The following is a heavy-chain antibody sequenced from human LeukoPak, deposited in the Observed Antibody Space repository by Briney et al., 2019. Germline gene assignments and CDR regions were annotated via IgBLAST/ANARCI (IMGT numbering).Heavy chain of an antibody. V-gene: IGHV4-34*01. CDR2: INHSGST. CDR1: GGSFSGYY. D-gene: IGHD2-15*01. J-gene: IGHJ2*01. CDR3: ARGMISWRGGSCYRARYWNFDL. Sequence: SSETLSLTCAVYGGSFSGYYWSWIRQPPGKGLEWIGEINHSGSTNYNPSLKSRVTISVDTSKNQFSLKLSSVTAADTAVYYCARGMISWRGGSCYRARYWNFDLWGRGTLVTVSS.